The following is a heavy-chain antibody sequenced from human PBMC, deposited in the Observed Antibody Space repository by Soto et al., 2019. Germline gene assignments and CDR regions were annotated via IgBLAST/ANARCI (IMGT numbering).Heavy chain of an antibody. D-gene: IGHD5-18*01. CDR1: GFTFSTYG. V-gene: IGHV3-30*18. CDR3: AKDLDSGYSYSPPSGY. CDR2: ISYDGNNK. Sequence: QVQLVESGGGVVQPGRSLRLSCAASGFTFSTYGMHRVRQAPGKGLEWVAVISYDGNNKYYADSVKGRFTISRDNSKNTLYLQMNSLRAEDTAVYYCAKDLDSGYSYSPPSGYWGQGTLVTVSS. J-gene: IGHJ4*02.